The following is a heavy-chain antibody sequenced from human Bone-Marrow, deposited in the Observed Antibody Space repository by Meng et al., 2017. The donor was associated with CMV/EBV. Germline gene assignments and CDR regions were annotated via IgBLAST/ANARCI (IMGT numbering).Heavy chain of an antibody. D-gene: IGHD2-2*02. J-gene: IGHJ4*02. CDR3: ARDRLYCSSSSCYII. Sequence: SETLSLTCTVSGGSISSSTYHWGWIRQPPGKGLEWIGSIHNSGTTYYNPSLKSRVTISVDPSKNQFSLKMSSVSAADTAVYYCARDRLYCSSSSCYIIWGLGTLVTVSS. CDR1: GGSISSSTYH. V-gene: IGHV4-39*07. CDR2: IHNSGTT.